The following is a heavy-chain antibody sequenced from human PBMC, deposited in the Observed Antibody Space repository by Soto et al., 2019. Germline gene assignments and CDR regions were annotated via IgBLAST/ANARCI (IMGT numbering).Heavy chain of an antibody. V-gene: IGHV3-23*01. CDR3: AKDIVVVPGASDAFDI. CDR1: GFTFSSHA. Sequence: GSLRLSCASSGFTFSSHAMIWVRQAPGQGLEWVSAISGSGGSAHYADSVKGRFTISRDDSRNTLHLQMNSLRAEDTALYYCAKDIVVVPGASDAFDIWGQGTMVTVSS. CDR2: ISGSGGSA. J-gene: IGHJ3*02. D-gene: IGHD2-2*01.